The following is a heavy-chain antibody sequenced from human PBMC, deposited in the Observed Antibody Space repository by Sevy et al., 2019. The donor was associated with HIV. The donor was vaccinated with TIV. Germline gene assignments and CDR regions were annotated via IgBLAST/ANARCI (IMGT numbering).Heavy chain of an antibody. CDR3: ARNAVAGADFDY. Sequence: ASVKVSCKASGGTFSSYAISWVRQARGQGLEWMGRIIPIFGTANYAQKFQGRVTITVDESTSTAYMELSSLRSEDTAVYYCARNAVAGADFDYWGQGTLVTVSS. D-gene: IGHD6-19*01. J-gene: IGHJ4*02. CDR1: GGTFSSYA. V-gene: IGHV1-69*13. CDR2: IIPIFGTA.